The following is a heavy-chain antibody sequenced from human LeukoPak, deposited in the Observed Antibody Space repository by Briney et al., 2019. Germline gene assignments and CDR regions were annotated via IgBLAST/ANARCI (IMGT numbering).Heavy chain of an antibody. CDR1: GFTFSSYA. CDR2: ISGSGGST. J-gene: IGHJ4*02. D-gene: IGHD3-10*01. Sequence: QPGGSLRLSCAASGFTFSSYAMSWVRQAPGKGLEWVSAISGSGGSTYYADSVKGRFTISRDNSKNTLYLQMNSLRAEDTAVYYCAKDRNYYGSGSYSLCFDYWGQGTLVTVSS. V-gene: IGHV3-23*01. CDR3: AKDRNYYGSGSYSLCFDY.